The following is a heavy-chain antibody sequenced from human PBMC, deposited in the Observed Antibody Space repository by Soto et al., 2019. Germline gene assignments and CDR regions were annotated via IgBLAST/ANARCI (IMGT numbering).Heavy chain of an antibody. D-gene: IGHD1-26*01. CDR1: GYPFPSYY. V-gene: IGHV1-46*01. CDR2: LNPSDSST. J-gene: IGHJ4*02. Sequence: QVPLVPSGAEVKKPGASVQASCKASGYPFPSYYLHWVRQAPGQGLEWMGRLNPSDSSTLYAQNFQGRVTVTRDTSTSTVYMELSTLRSDDTAVYYCARDGHKWDFDYWGQGTLVTVSS. CDR3: ARDGHKWDFDY.